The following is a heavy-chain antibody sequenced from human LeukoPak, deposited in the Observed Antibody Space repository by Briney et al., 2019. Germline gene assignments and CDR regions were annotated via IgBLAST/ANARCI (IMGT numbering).Heavy chain of an antibody. Sequence: GASVKVSCKASGYTFTSQGISWVRQAPGQGLEWMGWISAYNGNTNYAQKFQGRVTMTTDTSTSTAYMELRSLRSDDTAVYYCARGAGLTMVRGVNFDYWGQGTLVTVSS. D-gene: IGHD3-10*01. CDR1: GYTFTSQG. J-gene: IGHJ4*02. CDR3: ARGAGLTMVRGVNFDY. CDR2: ISAYNGNT. V-gene: IGHV1-18*01.